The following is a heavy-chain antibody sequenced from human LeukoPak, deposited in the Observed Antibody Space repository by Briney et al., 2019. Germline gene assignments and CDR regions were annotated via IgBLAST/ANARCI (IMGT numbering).Heavy chain of an antibody. CDR1: GFTFSSYW. V-gene: IGHV3-7*03. J-gene: IGHJ6*02. CDR3: AKDLSYYYDSSGSSTYSHYGLDV. D-gene: IGHD3-22*01. Sequence: PGGSLRLSCAASGFTFSSYWMSWVRQAPGKGLEWVANIKQDGSEKYYVDSVKGRFTISRDNSKSTVFLQMNSLSAEDTAVYHCAKDLSYYYDSSGSSTYSHYGLDVWGQGTTVTVSS. CDR2: IKQDGSEK.